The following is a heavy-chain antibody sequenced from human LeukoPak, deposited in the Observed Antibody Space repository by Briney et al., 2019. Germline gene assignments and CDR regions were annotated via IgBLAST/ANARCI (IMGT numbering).Heavy chain of an antibody. J-gene: IGHJ4*02. D-gene: IGHD3-3*01. CDR1: GFTFSSYA. CDR2: ISGSGGST. Sequence: GGSLRLSCAASGFTFSSYAMSWVRQAPGKGLEWVSAISGSGGSTYYADSVKGRFTISRDNSKNTLYLQMNSLRAEDTAVYYCAKVPFTYYDFWSGQFDYWGQGTLVTVSS. CDR3: AKVPFTYYDFWSGQFDY. V-gene: IGHV3-23*01.